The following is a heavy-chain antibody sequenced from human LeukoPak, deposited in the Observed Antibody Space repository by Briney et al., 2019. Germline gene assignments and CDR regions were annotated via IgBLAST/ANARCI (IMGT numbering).Heavy chain of an antibody. CDR1: GYSISSDYY. J-gene: IGHJ2*01. CDR2: IYHSGST. Sequence: SETLSLTCTVSGYSISSDYYWGWVRQPPGKGLEWIGSIYHSGSTYYNPSLKSRVTISVDTSKNQFSLKLTSVTAADTAVYYCARDSYYDFWNDRYWYFDLWGRGTQVTVSS. D-gene: IGHD3-3*01. V-gene: IGHV4-38-2*02. CDR3: ARDSYYDFWNDRYWYFDL.